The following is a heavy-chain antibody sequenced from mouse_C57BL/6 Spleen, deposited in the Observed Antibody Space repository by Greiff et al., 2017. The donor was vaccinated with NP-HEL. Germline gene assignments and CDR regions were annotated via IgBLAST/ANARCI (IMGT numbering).Heavy chain of an antibody. V-gene: IGHV5-4*03. D-gene: IGHD2-4*01. Sequence: EVKLMESGGGLVKPGGSLKLSCAASGFTFSSYAMSWVRQTPEKRLEWVATISDGGSYTYYPDNVKGRFTISRDNAKNNLYLQMSHLKSEDTAMYYCARRDYDYDGFAYWGKGTLVTVSA. J-gene: IGHJ3*01. CDR3: ARRDYDYDGFAY. CDR1: GFTFSSYA. CDR2: ISDGGSYT.